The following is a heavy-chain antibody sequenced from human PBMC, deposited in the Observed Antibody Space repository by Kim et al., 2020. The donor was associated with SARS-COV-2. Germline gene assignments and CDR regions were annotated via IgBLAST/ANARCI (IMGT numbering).Heavy chain of an antibody. CDR3: ASPTHDSWSGYGDY. D-gene: IGHD3-3*01. J-gene: IGHJ4*02. Sequence: VDSVRGRFTISRDNAKSSLFLQMSSLRAEDTAVYFCASPTHDSWSGYGDYWGQGTLVSVSS. V-gene: IGHV3-7*03.